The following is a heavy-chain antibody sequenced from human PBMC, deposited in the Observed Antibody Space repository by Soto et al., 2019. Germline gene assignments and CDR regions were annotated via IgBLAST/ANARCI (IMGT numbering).Heavy chain of an antibody. D-gene: IGHD1-26*01. CDR2: ISKNGIDI. J-gene: IGHJ3*02. CDR3: APRRYGSFNIGAFDI. CDR1: GLSFSTYE. Sequence: PXGSLKLSCAASGLSFSTYEMNWVRQAPGKGLEWVSYISKNGIDIYYADSVKGRFTISRDNANNSLFLQMDSLRPEDTAVYYCAPRRYGSFNIGAFDIWGQGTMVTVSS. V-gene: IGHV3-48*03.